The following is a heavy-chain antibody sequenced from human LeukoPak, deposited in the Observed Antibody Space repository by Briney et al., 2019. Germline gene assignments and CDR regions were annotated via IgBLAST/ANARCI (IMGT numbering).Heavy chain of an antibody. D-gene: IGHD2-2*01. CDR1: GYSFTSYW. V-gene: IGHV5-51*01. CDR2: INPGDSDT. J-gene: IGHJ3*01. CDR3: AGRDIVVVPAANSFTFDV. Sequence: GESLKISCKGSGYSFTSYWIGWVRQMPGKGLEWMGIINPGDSDTRYSPSFQGQVTISAHKSISTAYLQWDSLKASDTAMYYCAGRDIVVVPAANSFTFDVWGQGTMVTVSS.